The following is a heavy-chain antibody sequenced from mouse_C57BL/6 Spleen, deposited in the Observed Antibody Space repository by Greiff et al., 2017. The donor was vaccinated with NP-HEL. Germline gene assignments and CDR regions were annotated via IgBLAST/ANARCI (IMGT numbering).Heavy chain of an antibody. CDR3: AREPGLITTAVATRGYYFDY. CDR1: GYAFSSSW. Sequence: QVQLQQSGPELVKPGASVKISCKASGYAFSSSWMNWVKQRPGKGLEWIGRIYPGDGDTNYNGKFKGKATLTVDKSSSTAYMQLSSLTSEDSAVYYCAREPGLITTAVATRGYYFDYWGQGTTLTVSS. D-gene: IGHD1-1*01. V-gene: IGHV1-82*01. CDR2: IYPGDGDT. J-gene: IGHJ2*01.